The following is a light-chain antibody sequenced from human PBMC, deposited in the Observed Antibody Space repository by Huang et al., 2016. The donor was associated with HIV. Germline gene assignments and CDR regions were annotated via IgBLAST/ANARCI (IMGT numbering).Light chain of an antibody. J-gene: IGKJ2*01. CDR1: QSISSSF. V-gene: IGKV3-20*01. CDR3: HQYGSSPPNT. Sequence: IVLTQSPGTLSLSPGARATLSCRASQSISSSFLAWFQQKPGQAPRLLLDSSSGRAAGIPDRFGGSGSGTDFTLTINRLEPEDSAVYYCHQYGSSPPNTFGQGTKLEIK. CDR2: SSS.